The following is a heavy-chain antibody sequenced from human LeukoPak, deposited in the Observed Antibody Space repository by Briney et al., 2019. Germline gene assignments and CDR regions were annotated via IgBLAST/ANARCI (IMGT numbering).Heavy chain of an antibody. CDR1: GGTFSSCA. CDR2: IIPIFGTA. CDR3: ARDSTNGVCLY. Sequence: SVKVSCKASGGTFSSCAISWVRQAPGQGLEWMGGIIPIFGTANYAQKFQGRVTITADESTSTAYMELNSLRAEDTAVYYCARDSTNGVCLYWGQGTLVTVSS. V-gene: IGHV1-69*01. J-gene: IGHJ4*02. D-gene: IGHD2-8*01.